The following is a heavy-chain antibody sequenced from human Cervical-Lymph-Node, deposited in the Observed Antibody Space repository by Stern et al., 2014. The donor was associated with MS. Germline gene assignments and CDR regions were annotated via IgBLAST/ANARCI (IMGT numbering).Heavy chain of an antibody. J-gene: IGHJ5*02. CDR2: IHPGTPDT. Sequence: EVQLEESGAEVKKPGESLKISCKGSEYNFNTHWIAWVRQMPGKGLEWLGNIHPGTPDTRYNPSLQGQVSISADKSITTAYLHFSSLKASDSAMYFCARHGGPNWNHEAHNWFDPWGQGTLVTVSS. CDR1: EYNFNTHW. CDR3: ARHGGPNWNHEAHNWFDP. V-gene: IGHV5-51*03. D-gene: IGHD1-14*01.